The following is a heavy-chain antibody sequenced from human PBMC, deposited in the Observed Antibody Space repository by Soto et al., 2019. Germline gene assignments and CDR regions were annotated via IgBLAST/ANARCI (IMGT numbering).Heavy chain of an antibody. CDR3: AIYDSSGSRGFQH. CDR1: GGSISSGAYY. J-gene: IGHJ1*01. D-gene: IGHD3-22*01. CDR2: IYYSGST. V-gene: IGHV4-31*03. Sequence: QVQLQESGPGLVKPSQTLSLTCTVSGGSISSGAYYWSWIRQHPGKGLEWIGYIYYSGSTYYNPSLMSRVTISVDTSKNQFSLKLSSVTAADTAVYYCAIYDSSGSRGFQHWGQGTLVTVSS.